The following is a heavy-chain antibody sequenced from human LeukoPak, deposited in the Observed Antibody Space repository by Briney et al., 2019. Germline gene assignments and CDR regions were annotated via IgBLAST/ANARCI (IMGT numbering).Heavy chain of an antibody. CDR2: IFPGDSDT. Sequence: GESLQISCKGSEYSFATYWIGWVRQLPGQGLEWMGIIFPGDSDTRYSPSFQGQVTISADKSISTAYLQWSSLKASDTAMYYCARPQYYDSSSFDYWGQGTLVTVSS. CDR1: EYSFATYW. J-gene: IGHJ4*02. CDR3: ARPQYYDSSSFDY. D-gene: IGHD3-22*01. V-gene: IGHV5-51*01.